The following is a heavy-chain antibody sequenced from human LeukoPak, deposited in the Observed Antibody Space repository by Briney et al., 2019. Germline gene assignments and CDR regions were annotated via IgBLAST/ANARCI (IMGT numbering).Heavy chain of an antibody. V-gene: IGHV1-69*01. J-gene: IGHJ4*02. CDR2: IIPIFGTT. Sequence: SVKVSCKASGGTLSRYAISWVRQAPGEGPEWMGGIIPIFGTTNYAQKFQGRVTITADESTSTAYMELSSLRSEDTAVYYCARIVGIASRGYFDYWGQGTLVTVSP. CDR3: ARIVGIASRGYFDY. CDR1: GGTLSRYA. D-gene: IGHD3-10*01.